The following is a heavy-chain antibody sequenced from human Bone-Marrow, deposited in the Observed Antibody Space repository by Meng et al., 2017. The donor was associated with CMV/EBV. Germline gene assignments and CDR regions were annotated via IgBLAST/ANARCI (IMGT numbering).Heavy chain of an antibody. Sequence: GGSLRLSCAASGFTFSSYGMHWVRQAPGKGLEWVAVIWYDGSNKYYADPVKGRFTISRDNSKNTLYLQMNSLRAEDTAVYYCAKIDSSGLTGLYFDYWGQGTLVTVSS. CDR2: IWYDGSNK. CDR1: GFTFSSYG. V-gene: IGHV3-33*06. J-gene: IGHJ4*02. D-gene: IGHD3-22*01. CDR3: AKIDSSGLTGLYFDY.